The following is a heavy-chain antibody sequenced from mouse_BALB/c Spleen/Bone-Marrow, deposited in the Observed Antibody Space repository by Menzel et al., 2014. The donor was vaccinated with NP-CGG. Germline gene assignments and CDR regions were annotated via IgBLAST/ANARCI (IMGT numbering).Heavy chain of an antibody. CDR2: ISNGSSTV. V-gene: IGHV5-17*02. D-gene: IGHD2-4*01. J-gene: IGHJ4*01. CDR3: ARKGAMITHYYAMDY. CDR1: RFTFSSFG. Sequence: EVHLVESGGGLVQPGGSRKLSCAASRFTFSSFGMHWVRQAPEKGLEWVAYISNGSSTVYYADTEKGRFTISRDNPKNTLFLQMTSLRSEDTAMYYCARKGAMITHYYAMDYWGQGTSVTVSS.